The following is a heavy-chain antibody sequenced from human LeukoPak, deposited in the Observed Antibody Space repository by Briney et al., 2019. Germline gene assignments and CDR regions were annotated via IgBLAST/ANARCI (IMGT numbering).Heavy chain of an antibody. CDR1: GGSISSSSYY. J-gene: IGHJ3*02. CDR3: VKGDGITGTTGAFDI. Sequence: PSETLSLTCTVSGGSISSSSYYWGWIRRPPGKGLEWIGSIYYSGSTYYNPSLKSRVTISVDTSKNQFSLKLSFVTAADTAVYYCVKGDGITGTTGAFDIWGQGTMVTVSS. CDR2: IYYSGST. V-gene: IGHV4-39*01. D-gene: IGHD1-7*01.